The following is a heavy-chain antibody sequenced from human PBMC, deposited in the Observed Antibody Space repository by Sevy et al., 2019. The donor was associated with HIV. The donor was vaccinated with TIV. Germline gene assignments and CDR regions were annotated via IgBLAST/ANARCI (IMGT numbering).Heavy chain of an antibody. CDR1: GFTFSSYG. Sequence: GGSLRLSCAASGFTFSSYGMHGVRQAPGKGLEWVAVIWYDGSIKYYADSVKGRLTISRDNSKNTLYLQMNSLRAEDMAVYYWARGIERFLEWLLLRDYYYGMDVWGQGTTVTVSS. D-gene: IGHD3-3*01. V-gene: IGHV3-33*01. CDR2: IWYDGSIK. CDR3: ARGIERFLEWLLLRDYYYGMDV. J-gene: IGHJ6*02.